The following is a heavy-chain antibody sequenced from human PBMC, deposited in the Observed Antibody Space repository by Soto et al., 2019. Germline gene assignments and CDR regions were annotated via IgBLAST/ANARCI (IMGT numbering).Heavy chain of an antibody. CDR2: IYYSGST. J-gene: IGHJ4*02. CDR3: ARFSGYDETFNFDY. D-gene: IGHD5-12*01. CDR1: GGSISSYY. Sequence: SETLSLTCTGSGGSISSYYWSWIRQPPGKGLEWIGYIYYSGSTNYNPSLKSRVTISVDTSKNQFSLKLSSVTAADTAVYYCARFSGYDETFNFDYWGQGTLVTVFS. V-gene: IGHV4-59*01.